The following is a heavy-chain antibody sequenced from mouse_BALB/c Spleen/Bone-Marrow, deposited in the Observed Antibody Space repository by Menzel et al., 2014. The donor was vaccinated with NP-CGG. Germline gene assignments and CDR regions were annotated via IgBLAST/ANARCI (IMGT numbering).Heavy chain of an antibody. Sequence: VQLQQSGTELMKPGASVKISCKATGYVFSTYWIQWIKQRPGHGLDWIGEISPGTGNTNNNEKFRGKATFTADASSNTAYMQLSSLTSEDSAVYFCAIIGYQAWFTYWGQGTLVTVSP. V-gene: IGHV1-9*01. D-gene: IGHD2-2*01. CDR3: AIIGYQAWFTY. J-gene: IGHJ3*01. CDR2: ISPGTGNT. CDR1: GYVFSTYW.